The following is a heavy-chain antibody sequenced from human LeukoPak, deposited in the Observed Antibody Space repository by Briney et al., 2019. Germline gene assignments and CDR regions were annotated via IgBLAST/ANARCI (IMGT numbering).Heavy chain of an antibody. J-gene: IGHJ1*01. CDR3: AAGTVTTAEYFQH. V-gene: IGHV1-58*02. D-gene: IGHD4-17*01. CDR2: IVVGSGNT. Sequence: ASVKVSCKASGFTFTSSAMQWVRQARGQRLEWIGWIVVGSGNTNYAQKFQERVTITRDMSTSTAYMELSSLRSEDTAAYYCAAGTVTTAEYFQHWGQGTLVTVSS. CDR1: GFTFTSSA.